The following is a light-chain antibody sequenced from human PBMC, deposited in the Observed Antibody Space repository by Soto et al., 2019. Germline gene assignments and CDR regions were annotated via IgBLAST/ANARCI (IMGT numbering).Light chain of an antibody. CDR3: QQRSNWPKIT. V-gene: IGKV3-11*01. CDR2: DAS. J-gene: IGKJ5*01. Sequence: EIAMTQSPGTLSLSPSDRAKIYFRPSQSVSIHLAWYQQKPGQAPRLLIYDASNRATGIPARFSGSGSGTDFTLTIRSLEPEDFAVYYCQQRSNWPKITFGQGTRLEI. CDR1: QSVSIH.